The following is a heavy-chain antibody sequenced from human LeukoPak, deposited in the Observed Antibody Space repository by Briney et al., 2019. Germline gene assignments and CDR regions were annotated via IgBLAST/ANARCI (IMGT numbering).Heavy chain of an antibody. Sequence: PGGFLRLSCAASGFTFSSHWMHWVRQAPGKGLVWVSRINSDGSITSYADSVKGRFTISRDNAKDTLYLQMNSLRAEDAAVYYCASPMWDTAIHDYWGQGTLVAVSS. V-gene: IGHV3-74*01. CDR1: GFTFSSHW. J-gene: IGHJ4*02. D-gene: IGHD5-18*01. CDR2: INSDGSIT. CDR3: ASPMWDTAIHDY.